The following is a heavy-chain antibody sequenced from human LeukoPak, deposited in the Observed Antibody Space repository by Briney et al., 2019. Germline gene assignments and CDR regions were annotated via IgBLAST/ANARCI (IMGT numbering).Heavy chain of an antibody. V-gene: IGHV1-18*01. CDR3: ASGTEMYYFDY. CDR1: GYTLSSYG. J-gene: IGHJ4*02. Sequence: ASVKVSCKAPGYTLSSYGFIWVRQAPGQGLEWMGWISAYNGNTNYAQKFQGRASMTTDTSTTTAYMELRTLRSDDTAVYYCASGTEMYYFDYWGRGTLVTVSS. D-gene: IGHD3/OR15-3a*01. CDR2: ISAYNGNT.